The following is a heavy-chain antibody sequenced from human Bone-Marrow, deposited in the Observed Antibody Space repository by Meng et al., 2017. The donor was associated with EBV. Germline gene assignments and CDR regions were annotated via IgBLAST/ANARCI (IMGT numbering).Heavy chain of an antibody. D-gene: IGHD3-22*01. CDR3: ARVDYYDSSGEGWFDP. CDR1: GYTFTSYY. CDR2: INPSGGST. Sequence: QVQLVQSGAEVKKPGASVKVSCKASGYTFTSYYMHWVRQAPGQGLEWMGIINPSGGSTSYAQKFQGRVTMTRDTSTSTVYMELSSLRSEDTAVYYCARVDYYDSSGEGWFDPWGQGTLVTVSS. V-gene: IGHV1-46*01. J-gene: IGHJ5*02.